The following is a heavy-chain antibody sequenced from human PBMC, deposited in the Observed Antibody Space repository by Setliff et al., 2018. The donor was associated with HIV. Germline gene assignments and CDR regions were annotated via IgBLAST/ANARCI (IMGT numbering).Heavy chain of an antibody. Sequence: GGSLRLSCAASGFTFSSYSMNWVRQAPGKGLEWVSYISSSSSTIYYADSVKGRFTISRDNAKNSLYLQMNSLRAEDTAVYYCARVRLELRQYWFDSWGQGSPVTVSS. CDR2: ISSSSSTI. CDR1: GFTFSSYS. CDR3: ARVRLELRQYWFDS. D-gene: IGHD1-7*01. J-gene: IGHJ5*01. V-gene: IGHV3-48*04.